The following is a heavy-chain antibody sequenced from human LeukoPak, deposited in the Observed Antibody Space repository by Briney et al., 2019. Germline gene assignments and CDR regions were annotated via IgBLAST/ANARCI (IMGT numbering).Heavy chain of an antibody. V-gene: IGHV1-18*01. D-gene: IGHD6-13*01. CDR3: ARGNLIAAAV. CDR2: ISAYNGDT. J-gene: IGHJ4*02. Sequence: ASVKVSCKASGYTFTTNGISWVRQAPGQGLEWMGWISAYNGDTNCAQKLQGRVTMTTDTSTSTVYMELRSLRYDDTAVYYCARGNLIAAAVWGQGTLVTVSS. CDR1: GYTFTTNG.